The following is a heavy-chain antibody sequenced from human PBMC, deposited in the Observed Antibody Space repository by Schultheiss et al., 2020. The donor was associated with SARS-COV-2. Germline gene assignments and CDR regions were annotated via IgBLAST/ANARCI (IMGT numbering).Heavy chain of an antibody. J-gene: IGHJ4*02. CDR2: IWYDGSNK. CDR3: AKSREGWYYFDY. D-gene: IGHD6-19*01. Sequence: GESLKISCAASGFTFSTYGMHWVRQAPGKGLEWVAVIWYDGSNKYYADSVKGRFTISRDNSKNTLYLQMNSLRAEDTAVYYCAKSREGWYYFDYWGQGTLVTVSS. V-gene: IGHV3-30*02. CDR1: GFTFSTYG.